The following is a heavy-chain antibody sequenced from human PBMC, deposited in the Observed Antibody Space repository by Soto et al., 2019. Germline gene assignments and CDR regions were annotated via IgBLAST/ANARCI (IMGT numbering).Heavy chain of an antibody. D-gene: IGHD3-22*01. J-gene: IGHJ4*02. CDR3: ARELRPPAYYYDSSGYYDY. CDR1: GFTVSSNY. V-gene: IGHV3-53*01. Sequence: PGGSLRLSCAASGFTVSSNYMSWVRQAPGKGLEWVSVIYSGGSTYYADSVKGRFTISRDNSKNTLYLQMNSLRAEDTAVYYCARELRPPAYYYDSSGYYDYWGQGTLVTVSS. CDR2: IYSGGST.